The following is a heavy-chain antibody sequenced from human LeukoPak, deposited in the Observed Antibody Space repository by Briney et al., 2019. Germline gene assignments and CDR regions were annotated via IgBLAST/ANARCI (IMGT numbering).Heavy chain of an antibody. Sequence: ASVKVSCKASGYTLTGHYVHWVRQAPGQGLEWMGWINPNSGGTNYAQKFQGRVTMTRDTSISTAYMELSRLRSDDTAVYYCARVAARRGRDCWGQGTLVTVSS. CDR1: GYTLTGHY. CDR2: INPNSGGT. V-gene: IGHV1-2*02. D-gene: IGHD6-6*01. J-gene: IGHJ4*02. CDR3: ARVAARRGRDC.